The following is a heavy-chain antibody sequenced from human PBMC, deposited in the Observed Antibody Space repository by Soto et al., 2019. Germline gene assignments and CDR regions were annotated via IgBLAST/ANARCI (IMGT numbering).Heavy chain of an antibody. V-gene: IGHV4-4*07. J-gene: IGHJ4*02. CDR2: IYTSGSA. Sequence: PSETLSLTCTVSVDSISSYYWSWIRQPAGKGLEWIGHIYTSGSANYNPPLKSRVTMSIDTSKKQFSLKLNSVTAADTAVYYCARVSRYYYDSSSYQIVDYWGQGTLVTVSS. D-gene: IGHD3-22*01. CDR3: ARVSRYYYDSSSYQIVDY. CDR1: VDSISSYY.